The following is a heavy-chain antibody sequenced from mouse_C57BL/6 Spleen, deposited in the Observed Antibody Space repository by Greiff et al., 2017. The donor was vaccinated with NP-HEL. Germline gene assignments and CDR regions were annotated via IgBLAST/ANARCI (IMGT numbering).Heavy chain of an antibody. CDR1: GYSITSGYY. CDR3: ARRGDYYGSSYVY. J-gene: IGHJ2*01. V-gene: IGHV3-6*01. D-gene: IGHD1-1*01. CDR2: ISYDGSN. Sequence: ESGPGLVKPSQSLSLTCSVTGYSITSGYYWNWIRQFPGNKLEWMGYISYDGSNNYNPSLKNRISITRDTSKNQFFLKLNSVTTEDTATYYCARRGDYYGSSYVYWGQGTTLTVSS.